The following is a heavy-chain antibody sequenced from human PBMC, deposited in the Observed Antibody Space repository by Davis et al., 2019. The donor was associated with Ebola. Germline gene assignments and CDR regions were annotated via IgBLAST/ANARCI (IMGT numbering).Heavy chain of an antibody. Sequence: ASVKVSCKASGYPFTDFAINWLRQAPGQRFEWMGWITTSTASPTYARGFSERFVFSLDTSVNTAFLQINNLRAEDTAIYYCARGMGELALNWGQGTLVTVSS. V-gene: IGHV7-4-1*02. D-gene: IGHD3-16*01. J-gene: IGHJ4*02. CDR3: ARGMGELALN. CDR1: GYPFTDFA. CDR2: ITTSTASP.